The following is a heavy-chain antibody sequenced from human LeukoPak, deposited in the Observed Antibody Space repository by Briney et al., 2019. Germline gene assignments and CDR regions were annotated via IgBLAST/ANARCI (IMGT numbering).Heavy chain of an antibody. CDR3: VKGSERSRPYYFDY. D-gene: IGHD3-3*01. J-gene: IGHJ4*02. CDR1: GCTFSSYA. CDR2: ITDSGGDT. V-gene: IGHV3-23*01. Sequence: GGSLRLSCAASGCTFSSYAMTWVRQAPGKGLEWVSAITDSGGDTYHADSVKGRFTISRDNSKNTLYMQMNSLRAEDTAIYYCVKGSERSRPYYFDYWGQGTLVTVSS.